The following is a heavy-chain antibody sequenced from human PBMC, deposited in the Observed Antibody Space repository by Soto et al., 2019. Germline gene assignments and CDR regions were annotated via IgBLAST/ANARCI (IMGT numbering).Heavy chain of an antibody. CDR2: IYHSGST. D-gene: IGHD5-18*01. J-gene: IGHJ5*02. CDR3: ARGHVDTATNWFDP. V-gene: IGHV4-38-2*01. CDR1: GYSISSGYY. Sequence: SETLSLTCAVSGYSISSGYYWGWIRQPPGKGLEWIGSIYHSGSTYYNPSLKSRVTIPVDTSKNQFSLKLSSVTAADTAVYYCARGHVDTATNWFDPWGQGTLVTVSS.